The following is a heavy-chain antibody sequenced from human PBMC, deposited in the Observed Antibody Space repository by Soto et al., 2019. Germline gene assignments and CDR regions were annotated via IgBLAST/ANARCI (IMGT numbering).Heavy chain of an antibody. V-gene: IGHV3-15*07. CDR3: SHGYYQYFDS. CDR1: GVTLSNVW. CDR2: IKSKIDGGIT. D-gene: IGHD5-18*01. Sequence: GGSLRLSCAVSGVTLSNVWMNWVRQAPGKGPEWVGRIKSKIDGGITDYAAPVKGRFTISRDDSENTLYLQMNSLKTEDTAVYYCSHGYYQYFDSWGQGTLVTVSS. J-gene: IGHJ4*02.